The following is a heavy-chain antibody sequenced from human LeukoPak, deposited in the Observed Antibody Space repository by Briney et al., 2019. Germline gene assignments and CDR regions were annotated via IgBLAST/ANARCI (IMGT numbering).Heavy chain of an antibody. D-gene: IGHD2-2*01. CDR2: IIPIFGTA. J-gene: IGHJ4*02. V-gene: IGHV1-69*13. CDR3: ASYCSSTSCSYTADY. Sequence: SVKVSCKASGGTFSSYAISWVRQAPGQGLEWMGGIIPIFGTANYAQKFQGRVTITADESTSTAYMELSSLRSEDTAVYYCASYCSSTSCSYTADYWGQGTLVTVSS. CDR1: GGTFSSYA.